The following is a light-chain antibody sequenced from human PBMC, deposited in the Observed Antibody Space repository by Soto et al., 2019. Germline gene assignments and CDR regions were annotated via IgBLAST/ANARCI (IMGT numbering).Light chain of an antibody. V-gene: IGKV1-39*01. Sequence: DIQMTQSPSSLSASVGDRVTITCRASLTIGHSLSWFQQKAGKPPTLLIYGASALQRGVPARFSSSGSATEFTLTNNKMQREDFATYYCHQTYNLPRTFGQGTNV. CDR2: GAS. CDR3: HQTYNLPRT. J-gene: IGKJ1*01. CDR1: LTIGHS.